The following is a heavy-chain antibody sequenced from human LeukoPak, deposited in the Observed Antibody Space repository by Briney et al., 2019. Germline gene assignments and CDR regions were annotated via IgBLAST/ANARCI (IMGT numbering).Heavy chain of an antibody. CDR3: ATDDPPNRFDY. CDR2: IYRDGST. J-gene: IGHJ4*02. Sequence: PGGSLRLSCAASGFTVSSNYVNWVRQAPGRGLEWVAVIYRDGSTYYADSVKGRFTISRDHSKNTLYLQMDSLRAEDTAVYYCATDDPPNRFDYWGQGSLVTVSS. V-gene: IGHV3-53*01. CDR1: GFTVSSNY.